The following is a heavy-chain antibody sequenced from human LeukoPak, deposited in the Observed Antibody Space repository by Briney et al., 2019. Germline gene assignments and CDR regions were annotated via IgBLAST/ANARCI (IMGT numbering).Heavy chain of an antibody. CDR3: AKGGAISGWYWFDP. CDR1: GFTFSNYA. Sequence: GGSLRLSCAASGFTFSNYAMNWVRQAPGKGLEWVSSISGSGDEAHHADSVKGRFIISRDNSKNTLYLQMNSLRAEDTALYYCAKGGAISGWYWFDPWGQGTLVTVSS. J-gene: IGHJ5*02. CDR2: ISGSGDEA. D-gene: IGHD6-19*01. V-gene: IGHV3-23*01.